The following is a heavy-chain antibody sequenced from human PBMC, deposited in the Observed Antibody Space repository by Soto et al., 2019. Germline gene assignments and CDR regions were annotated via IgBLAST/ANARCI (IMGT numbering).Heavy chain of an antibody. CDR3: AKTITTVGVSSTGRGALLDN. CDR1: GFTFSAFG. D-gene: IGHD3-3*01. V-gene: IGHV3-30*18. J-gene: IGHJ4*02. CDR2: ISNDGNSE. Sequence: QVQLVESGGGVVQPGSSLRLSCAASGFTFSAFGMHWVRQAPGKGLEWVAVISNDGNSEHYADSVKGRFTISRDNSKNTFYLQMNSLSVEDTAVYYCAKTITTVGVSSTGRGALLDNWGQGILVSVSS.